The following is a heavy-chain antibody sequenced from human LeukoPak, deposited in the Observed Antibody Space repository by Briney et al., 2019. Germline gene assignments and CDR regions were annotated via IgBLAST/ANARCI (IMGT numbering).Heavy chain of an antibody. CDR3: AKASAEGATSPLGY. CDR1: GFTFSCYG. D-gene: IGHD1-26*01. V-gene: IGHV3-30*18. Sequence: GGSLRLSCAASGFTFSCYGMHWVRQAPGKGLEWVAVISYDGSNKYYADSVKGRFTISRDNSKNTLYLQMNSLKAEDTAVYYCAKASAEGATSPLGYWGQGTLVTVSS. CDR2: ISYDGSNK. J-gene: IGHJ4*02.